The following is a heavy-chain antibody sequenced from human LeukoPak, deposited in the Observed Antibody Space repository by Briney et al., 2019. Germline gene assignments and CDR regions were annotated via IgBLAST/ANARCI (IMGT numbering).Heavy chain of an antibody. D-gene: IGHD3-10*01. V-gene: IGHV4-4*07. Sequence: PSETLSLTCTVSGGSISSYHWSWIRQPAGKGLEWIGRIYTAVSTHYNPSLRSRVTMSVDTSKNHFSLRLSSVTAADTAVYYCVRGPYGSGISNWFDPWGQGTLVIVSS. J-gene: IGHJ5*02. CDR1: GGSISSYH. CDR3: VRGPYGSGISNWFDP. CDR2: IYTAVST.